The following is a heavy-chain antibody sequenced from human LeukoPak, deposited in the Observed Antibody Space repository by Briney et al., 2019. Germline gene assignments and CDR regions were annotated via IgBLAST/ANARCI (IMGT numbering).Heavy chain of an antibody. D-gene: IGHD3-3*01. J-gene: IGHJ4*02. V-gene: IGHV6-1*01. Sequence: SQTLSLTCNISGDSVSGNGAYWTWIRQSPSRGLEWLGRTYYRSKWYNDYAVSVKSRISINPDTSKNQFSLQMNSVTPEDTAVYYCARETVFGVVTNWGQGTLVTVSS. CDR2: TYYRSKWYN. CDR3: ARETVFGVVTN. CDR1: GDSVSGNGAY.